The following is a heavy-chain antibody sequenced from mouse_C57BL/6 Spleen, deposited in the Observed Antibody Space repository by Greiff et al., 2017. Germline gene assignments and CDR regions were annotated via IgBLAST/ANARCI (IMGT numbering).Heavy chain of an antibody. V-gene: IGHV1-39*01. CDR3: ARSGHYDRFWYFDV. CDR2: INPNYGTT. Sequence: VQLKESGPELVKPGASVKISCKASGYSFTDYNMNWVKQSNGKSLEWIGVINPNYGTTSYNQKFKGKATLTVDQSSSTAYMQLNSLTSEDSAVYYCARSGHYDRFWYFDVWGTGTTVTVSS. CDR1: GYSFTDYN. D-gene: IGHD2-4*01. J-gene: IGHJ1*03.